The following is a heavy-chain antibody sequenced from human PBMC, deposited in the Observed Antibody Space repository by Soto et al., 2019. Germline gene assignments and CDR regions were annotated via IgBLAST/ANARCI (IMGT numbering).Heavy chain of an antibody. Sequence: SVKVSCKASGGTFSSYAISWVRQAPGQGLEWMGGIIPIFGTANYAQKFQGRVTVTADESTSTAYMELSSLRSEDTAVYYCARGHSSGYYGVGYHYYGMDVWGQGTTVTVSS. V-gene: IGHV1-69*13. CDR2: IIPIFGTA. CDR1: GGTFSSYA. CDR3: ARGHSSGYYGVGYHYYGMDV. J-gene: IGHJ6*02. D-gene: IGHD3-22*01.